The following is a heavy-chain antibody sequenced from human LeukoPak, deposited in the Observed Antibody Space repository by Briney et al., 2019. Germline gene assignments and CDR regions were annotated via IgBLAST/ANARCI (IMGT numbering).Heavy chain of an antibody. CDR3: AGRRVLDASFDY. D-gene: IGHD3-16*01. CDR2: IYSSDNT. CDR1: GFTAIGNY. Sequence: GGSLRLSCAAYGFTAIGNYMSWVRQAQGKGLEWVSVIYSSDNTYYIESVKGRFTISRDNSKNTLYLQMNSLRAEDTAVYYCAGRRVLDASFDYWGQGTLVTVSS. J-gene: IGHJ4*02. V-gene: IGHV3-66*02.